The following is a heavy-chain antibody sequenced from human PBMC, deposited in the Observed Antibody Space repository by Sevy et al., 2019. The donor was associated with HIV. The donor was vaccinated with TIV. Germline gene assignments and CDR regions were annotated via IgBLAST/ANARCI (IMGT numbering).Heavy chain of an antibody. CDR3: ARGEIVAAGMFYQYYGMDV. Sequence: GGSLRLSCAASGFTVSSNYMSWVRQAPGKGLEWVSVIYSGGSTYYADSVKGRFTISRDNSKNTLFRQMNTLRAEDTAVYYCARGEIVAAGMFYQYYGMDVWGQGTTVTVSS. D-gene: IGHD6-13*01. V-gene: IGHV3-66*01. CDR2: IYSGGST. J-gene: IGHJ6*02. CDR1: GFTVSSNY.